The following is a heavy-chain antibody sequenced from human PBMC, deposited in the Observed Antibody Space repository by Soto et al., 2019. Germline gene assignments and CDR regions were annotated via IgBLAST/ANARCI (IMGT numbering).Heavy chain of an antibody. CDR1: GGTFSSYA. J-gene: IGHJ4*02. D-gene: IGHD4-17*01. V-gene: IGHV1-69*13. CDR3: ASRSDYGDYRTFDY. Sequence: ASVKVSCKASGGTFSSYAISWVRQAPGQGLEWMGGIIPIFGTADYAQKFQGRVAITADESTSTAYMELSSLRSEDTAVYYCASRSDYGDYRTFDYWGQGTLVTVSS. CDR2: IIPIFGTA.